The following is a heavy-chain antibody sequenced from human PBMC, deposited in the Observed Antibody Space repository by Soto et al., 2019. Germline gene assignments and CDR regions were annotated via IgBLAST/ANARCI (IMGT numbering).Heavy chain of an antibody. V-gene: IGHV4-34*01. Sequence: PSETLSLTCAVYGGSFSGYYWSWIRQPPGKGLEWIGEINHSGSTNYNPSLKSRVTISVDTSKNQFSLKLSSVTAADTAVYYCANGEDYGGYYYYGMDVWGQGTTVTVSS. J-gene: IGHJ6*02. CDR3: ANGEDYGGYYYYGMDV. D-gene: IGHD4-17*01. CDR1: GGSFSGYY. CDR2: INHSGST.